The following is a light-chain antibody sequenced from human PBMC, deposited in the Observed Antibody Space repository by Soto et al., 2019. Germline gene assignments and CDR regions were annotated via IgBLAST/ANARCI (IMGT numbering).Light chain of an antibody. CDR2: SDN. V-gene: IGLV1-44*01. Sequence: QSVLTQPPSASGTPGQRVTISCSGSSSNIGSNSVNWYHQVAGTAPKLLIHSDNQRPSGVPDRFSGSKSGNTASLTISGLQAEDEADYYCSSYTAGGTIFXTGTKVTVL. CDR1: SSNIGSNS. CDR3: SSYTAGGTI. J-gene: IGLJ1*01.